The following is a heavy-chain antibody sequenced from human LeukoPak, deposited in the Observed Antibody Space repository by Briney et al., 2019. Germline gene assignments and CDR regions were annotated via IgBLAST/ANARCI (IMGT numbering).Heavy chain of an antibody. D-gene: IGHD2-2*01. V-gene: IGHV4-34*01. CDR3: ARGEAGYCSSTSCYGFRWFDP. Sequence: PSETLSLTCAVYGGPFSGYYWSWIRQPPGKGLEWIGEINHTGSTNYNPSLKSRVTISVDTSKNQFSLKLSSVTAADTAMYYCARGEAGYCSSTSCYGFRWFDPWGQGTLVTVSS. CDR1: GGPFSGYY. CDR2: INHTGST. J-gene: IGHJ5*02.